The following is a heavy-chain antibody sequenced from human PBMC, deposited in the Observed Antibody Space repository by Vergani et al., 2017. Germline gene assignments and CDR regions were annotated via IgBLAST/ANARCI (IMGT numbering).Heavy chain of an antibody. J-gene: IGHJ4*03. D-gene: IGHD2/OR15-2a*01. CDR1: GFNFANAW. V-gene: IGHV3-15*04. Sequence: EVQLVESGGRLIKPGGSLRLSCAVSGFNFANAWMSWVGQAPGKGLEWVGRIESKTEGGTTDYAPPVKGRLIISRDESKDTLFLQMSSLKTEDTAVYYCSTGWRDFPDYWGQGTLVTVSS. CDR3: STGWRDFPDY. CDR2: IESKTEGGTT.